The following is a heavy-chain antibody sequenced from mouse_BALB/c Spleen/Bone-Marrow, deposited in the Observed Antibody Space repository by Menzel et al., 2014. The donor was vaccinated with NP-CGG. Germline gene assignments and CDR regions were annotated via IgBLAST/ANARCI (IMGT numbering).Heavy chain of an antibody. D-gene: IGHD1-3*01. Sequence: LVESGAELVGPGSSVKISCKPSGYAFSSYWMNWVKQRPGQGPEWIGQIYPGDGDTNYNGKFKGKATLTADKSSSTAYMHLSSLTSEDSAVYFCARSGYSAMDYWGQGTSVTVSS. CDR3: ARSGYSAMDY. CDR2: IYPGDGDT. J-gene: IGHJ4*01. CDR1: GYAFSSYW. V-gene: IGHV1-80*01.